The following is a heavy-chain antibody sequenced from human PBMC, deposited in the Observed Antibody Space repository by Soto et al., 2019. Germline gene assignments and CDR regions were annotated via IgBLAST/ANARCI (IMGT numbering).Heavy chain of an antibody. CDR2: INPNSGGT. J-gene: IGHJ6*02. CDR1: GYTFTGAY. V-gene: IGHV1-2*02. CDR3: ARDFTTRSYGVDV. Sequence: QAQLVQSGAEVKKPGASVKVSCKASGYTFTGAYIHWVRQAPGQGLEWMGCINPNSGGTEFAQKFQGRVTVTRDTSITTVYMEMNRLRSDDTGVYYCARDFTTRSYGVDVWGQGTAVTVSS. D-gene: IGHD3-10*01.